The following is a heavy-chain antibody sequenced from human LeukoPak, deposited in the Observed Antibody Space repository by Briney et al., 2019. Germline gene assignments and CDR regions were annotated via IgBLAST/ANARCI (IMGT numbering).Heavy chain of an antibody. CDR3: ARGSFTIFGVVIIQGNDAFDI. D-gene: IGHD3-3*01. CDR2: ISAYNGNT. J-gene: IGHJ3*02. Sequence: ASVKVSCRASGYTFTSYGISWVRQAPGQGLEWMGWISAYNGNTNYAQKLQGRVTMTTDTSTSTAYMELRSLRSDDTAVYYCARGSFTIFGVVIIQGNDAFDIWGQGTMVTVSS. V-gene: IGHV1-18*01. CDR1: GYTFTSYG.